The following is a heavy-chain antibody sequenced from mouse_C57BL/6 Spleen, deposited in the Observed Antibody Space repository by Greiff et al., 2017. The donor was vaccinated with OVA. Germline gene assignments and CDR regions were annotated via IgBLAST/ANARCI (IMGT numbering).Heavy chain of an antibody. D-gene: IGHD2-1*01. CDR1: GYSITSGYY. V-gene: IGHV3-6*01. Sequence: EVKLQESGPGLVKPSQSLSLTCSVTGYSITSGYYWNWIRQFPGNKLEWMGYISYDGSNNYNPSLKNRISLTRYTSKNQFFLKLNSVTTEDTATYYCANYGNYGGDYAMDYWGQGTSVTVSS. CDR3: ANYGNYGGDYAMDY. J-gene: IGHJ4*01. CDR2: ISYDGSN.